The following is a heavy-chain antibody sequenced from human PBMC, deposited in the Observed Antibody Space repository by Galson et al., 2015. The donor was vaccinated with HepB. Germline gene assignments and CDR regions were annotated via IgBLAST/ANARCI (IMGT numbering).Heavy chain of an antibody. CDR3: ARGVGYCSGGSCPFDY. CDR1: GFTFSSYS. V-gene: IGHV3-21*01. CDR2: ISSSSSYI. J-gene: IGHJ4*02. Sequence: SLRLSCAASGFTFSSYSMNWVRQAPGKGLEWVSSISSSSSYIYYADSVKGRFTISRDNAKNSLYLQMNSLRAEDTAVYYCARGVGYCSGGSCPFDYWGQGTLVTVSS. D-gene: IGHD2-15*01.